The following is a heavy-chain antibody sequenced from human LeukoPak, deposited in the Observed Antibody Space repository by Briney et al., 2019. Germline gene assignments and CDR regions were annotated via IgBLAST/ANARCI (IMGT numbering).Heavy chain of an antibody. J-gene: IGHJ4*02. Sequence: GGSLRLSCAASGFTFSTYSMNWVRQAPGKGLEWLSYIGGTTSTIYYADSVKGRFTISRDNAKNSLYLHMSSLRAEDTAIYYCARDSSGSFLRHYFDSWGQGTLVTVSS. CDR1: GFTFSTYS. D-gene: IGHD1-26*01. CDR2: IGGTTSTI. CDR3: ARDSSGSFLRHYFDS. V-gene: IGHV3-48*01.